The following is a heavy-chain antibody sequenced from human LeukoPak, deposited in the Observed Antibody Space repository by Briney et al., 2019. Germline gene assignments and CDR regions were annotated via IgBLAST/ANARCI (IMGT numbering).Heavy chain of an antibody. CDR2: IYPNNGDT. J-gene: IGHJ4*02. V-gene: IGHV1-2*02. D-gene: IGHD5-24*01. CDR3: ARDGPGYNGAFDY. Sequence: GASVKVSCKASGYTFTGHYIHWVRQAPGQGLEWMGWIYPNNGDTKYAQDFQGKVTMTWDTFISILYMELRMLRSDDTGVYFCARDGPGYNGAFDYWGQGTLVTVSS. CDR1: GYTFTGHY.